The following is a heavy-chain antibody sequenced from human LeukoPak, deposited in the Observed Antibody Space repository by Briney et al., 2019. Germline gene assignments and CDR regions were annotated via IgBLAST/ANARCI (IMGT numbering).Heavy chain of an antibody. Sequence: CAASGFTFSSYSINWVRQAPGKGLEWIGEINHSGSTNYNPSLKSRVTISVDTSKNQFSLKLSSVTAADTAVYYCAREQRGYSGYDSNYWGQGTLVTVSS. CDR3: AREQRGYSGYDSNY. J-gene: IGHJ4*02. D-gene: IGHD5-12*01. CDR2: INHSGST. CDR1: GFTFSSYS. V-gene: IGHV4-34*01.